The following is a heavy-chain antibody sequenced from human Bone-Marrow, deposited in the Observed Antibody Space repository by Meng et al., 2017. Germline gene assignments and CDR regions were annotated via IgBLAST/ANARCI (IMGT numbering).Heavy chain of an antibody. V-gene: IGHV3-11*04. CDR1: GFTFSNAW. Sequence: GGSLRLSCAASGFTFSNAWMSWVRQAPGKGLEWVSYISSSGSTIYYADSVKGRFTISRDNAKNSLHLQMNSLRAEDTAVYYCARDVGAGSHDWGQGTLVTVSS. J-gene: IGHJ4*02. D-gene: IGHD3-10*01. CDR3: ARDVGAGSHD. CDR2: ISSSGSTI.